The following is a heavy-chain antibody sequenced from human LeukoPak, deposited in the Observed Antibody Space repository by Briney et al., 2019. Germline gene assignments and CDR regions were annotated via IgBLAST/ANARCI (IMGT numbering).Heavy chain of an antibody. CDR2: INPSGGST. Sequence: ASVKVSCKSSGYTFTSYYMHWVRQAPGQGLEWMGIINPSGGSTSYAQKFQGRVTMTRDTSTSTAYMELSSLRSEDTAVYYCARGMAGVNAFDIWGQGAMVTVSS. V-gene: IGHV1-46*01. CDR1: GYTFTSYY. D-gene: IGHD3-10*01. J-gene: IGHJ3*02. CDR3: ARGMAGVNAFDI.